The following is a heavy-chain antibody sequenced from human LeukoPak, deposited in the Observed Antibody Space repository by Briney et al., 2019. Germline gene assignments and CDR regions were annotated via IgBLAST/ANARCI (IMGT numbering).Heavy chain of an antibody. D-gene: IGHD1-20*01. V-gene: IGHV4-59*01. CDR3: ARVALYNWNDVVFDY. J-gene: IGHJ4*02. CDR1: GGSISRYY. Sequence: KPSETLSLTCTVSGGSISRYYWSWIRQPPGKGLEWIGYIYYGGSTNYNPSLKSRVTISVDTSKNQFSLKLSSVTAADTAVYYCARVALYNWNDVVFDYWGQGTLVTVSS. CDR2: IYYGGST.